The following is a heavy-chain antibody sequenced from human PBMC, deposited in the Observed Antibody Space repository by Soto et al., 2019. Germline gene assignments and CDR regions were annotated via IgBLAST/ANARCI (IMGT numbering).Heavy chain of an antibody. CDR2: IYYSGST. CDR1: GGSISSYY. D-gene: IGHD4-17*01. J-gene: IGHJ4*02. CDR3: ARASSHDYGDYPDY. V-gene: IGHV4-59*01. Sequence: SGTLSLTCTVSGGSISSYYWSWIRQPPGKGLEWIGYIYYSGSTNYNPSLKSRVTISVDTSKNQFSLKLSSVTAADTAVYYCARASSHDYGDYPDYWGQGTLVTVSS.